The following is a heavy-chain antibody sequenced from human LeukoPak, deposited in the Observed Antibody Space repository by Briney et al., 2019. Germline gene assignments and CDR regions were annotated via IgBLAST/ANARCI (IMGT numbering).Heavy chain of an antibody. J-gene: IGHJ6*03. Sequence: ASVKVSCKVSGYTFTGYYMHWVRQAPGQGLEWMGWINPNSGGTNFAQKFQDRVTMTGDTSISTAYMELSRLRSDDTAVYYCARGAFSSSSGYKYYYMDVWGKGTTVTVSS. CDR1: GYTFTGYY. CDR3: ARGAFSSSSGYKYYYMDV. V-gene: IGHV1-2*02. CDR2: INPNSGGT. D-gene: IGHD6-6*01.